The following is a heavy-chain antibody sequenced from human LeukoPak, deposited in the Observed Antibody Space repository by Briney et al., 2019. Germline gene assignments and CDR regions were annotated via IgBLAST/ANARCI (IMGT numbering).Heavy chain of an antibody. Sequence: PGGSLRLSCAASGFTFSSYSMNWVRQAPGKGLEWVSSISSSSSYIYYADSVKGRFTISRDNAKNSLYLQMNSLRAEDTAVYYCARGGDVLRYFDWLLHLRHFDYWGQGTLVTVSS. J-gene: IGHJ4*02. CDR1: GFTFSSYS. CDR2: ISSSSSYI. CDR3: ARGGDVLRYFDWLLHLRHFDY. V-gene: IGHV3-21*01. D-gene: IGHD3-9*01.